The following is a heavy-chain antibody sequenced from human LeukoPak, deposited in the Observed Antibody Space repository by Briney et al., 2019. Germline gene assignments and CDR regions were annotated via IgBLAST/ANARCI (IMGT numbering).Heavy chain of an antibody. Sequence: GGSLRLSCAVSGFTFSSYWMSWVRQAPGKGLEWVADIKQDGSEKNYVDSVKGRFTISRDNAKNSLYLQMNSLRAENTAVYYCARAIGIWSGYSYWGQGTLVTVSS. V-gene: IGHV3-7*01. J-gene: IGHJ4*02. CDR3: ARAIGIWSGYSY. CDR1: GFTFSSYW. CDR2: IKQDGSEK. D-gene: IGHD3-3*01.